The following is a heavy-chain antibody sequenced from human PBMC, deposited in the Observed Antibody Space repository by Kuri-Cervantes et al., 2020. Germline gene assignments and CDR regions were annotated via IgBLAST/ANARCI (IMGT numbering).Heavy chain of an antibody. Sequence: GSLRLSCTVSGGSISSYYWSWIRQPPGMGLEWIGYIYYSGSTNYNPSLKSRVTISVDTSKNQFSLKLSSVTAADTAVYYCASNSGSSLFNYYYSGMDVWGQGTTVTVSS. D-gene: IGHD1-26*01. CDR3: ASNSGSSLFNYYYSGMDV. V-gene: IGHV4-59*01. CDR1: GGSISSYY. J-gene: IGHJ6*02. CDR2: IYYSGST.